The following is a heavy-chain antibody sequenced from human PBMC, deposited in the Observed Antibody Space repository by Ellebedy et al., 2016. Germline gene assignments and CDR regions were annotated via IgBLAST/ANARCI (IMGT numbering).Heavy chain of an antibody. CDR2: IGSSGSST. Sequence: GESLKISCEASGFDFSDMPMNWVRQAPGKGLEWVSSIGSSGSSTYHADSVRGRFTISRDDSKNTLYLQLNSLRAEDTAVYYCARARLYCSGGDCDRSIDYWGQGTLVTVSS. D-gene: IGHD2-21*01. CDR1: GFDFSDMP. CDR3: ARARLYCSGGDCDRSIDY. J-gene: IGHJ4*02. V-gene: IGHV3-23*01.